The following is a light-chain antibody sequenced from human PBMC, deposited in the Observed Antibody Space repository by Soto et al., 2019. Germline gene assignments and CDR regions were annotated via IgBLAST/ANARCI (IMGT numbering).Light chain of an antibody. CDR3: TSYTGDDFTFV. CDR2: EVS. Sequence: QSVLTQPPSASGSLGQSVTISCTGTSXDIGTYDYVSWYQQHPGRAPKLIIFEVSKRPLGVPDRFSGSKSGNTASLIVSGLQPDDEAEYHCTSYTGDDFTFVFGTGTKVTVL. CDR1: SXDIGTYDY. V-gene: IGLV2-8*01. J-gene: IGLJ1*01.